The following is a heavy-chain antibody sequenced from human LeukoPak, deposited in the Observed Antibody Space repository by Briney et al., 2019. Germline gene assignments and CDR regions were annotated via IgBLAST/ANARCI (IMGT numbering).Heavy chain of an antibody. Sequence: GGSLRLSCVASGFTFSSYWMSWVRQTPGKGLEWVANIKQDGGEKNYIDSVKGRFTISRDNTKNSLYLQMDSLRADDTAVYYCARERGSGSYHPFDPWGQGTLVTVSS. CDR3: ARERGSGSYHPFDP. CDR2: IKQDGGEK. V-gene: IGHV3-7*01. J-gene: IGHJ5*02. CDR1: GFTFSSYW. D-gene: IGHD3-10*01.